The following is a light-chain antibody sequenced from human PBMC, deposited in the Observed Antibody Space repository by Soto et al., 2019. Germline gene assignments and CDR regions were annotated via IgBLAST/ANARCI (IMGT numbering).Light chain of an antibody. CDR3: QQNGSSGT. Sequence: EIVLTQSPATLSLSPGDRATLSCRASQSVSNNYLAWYQQKPGQAPRLLIYGASNRATGIPDRFSGSGSGTDFTLTISRLEPEDFAVYYCQQNGSSGTFGQGTKVDIK. V-gene: IGKV3-20*01. J-gene: IGKJ1*01. CDR1: QSVSNNY. CDR2: GAS.